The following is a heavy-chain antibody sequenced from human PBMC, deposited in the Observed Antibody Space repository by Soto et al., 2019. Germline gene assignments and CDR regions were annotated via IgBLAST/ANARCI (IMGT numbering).Heavy chain of an antibody. D-gene: IGHD3-10*01. CDR3: AKDTGADY. CDR1: GFTFSSYG. J-gene: IGHJ4*02. CDR2: ISYDGSDQ. V-gene: IGHV3-30*18. Sequence: QVQLVESGGGVVQPGRSLRLSCAASGFTFSSYGMYWVRQAPGKGLEWVARISYDGSDQFYGDSVKGRFTISRDKSNNILYVQMNSLRSEDTAVYYCAKDTGADYWGQGTVVTVSA.